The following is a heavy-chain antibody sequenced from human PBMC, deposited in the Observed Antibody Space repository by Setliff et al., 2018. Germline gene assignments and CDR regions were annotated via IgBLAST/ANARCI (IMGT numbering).Heavy chain of an antibody. V-gene: IGHV3-33*08. CDR1: GFTFSNYR. CDR3: ARTCSGSGCYAGLES. D-gene: IGHD2-15*01. Sequence: GGSLRLSCAASGFTFSNYRMHWVRQAPGKGLEWVAVIWHDGGNKYHADSVKGRFTISRDNSKNTLYLQMNSLRSEDTAVYYCARTCSGSGCYAGLESWGQGTPVTVSS. CDR2: IWHDGGNK. J-gene: IGHJ4*02.